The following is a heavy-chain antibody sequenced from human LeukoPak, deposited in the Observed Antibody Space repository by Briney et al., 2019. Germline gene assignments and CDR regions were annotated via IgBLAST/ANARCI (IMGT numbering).Heavy chain of an antibody. Sequence: KASETLSLTCAVSGGSISSSNWWSWVRQPPGKGLEWIGEIYHSGSTNYNPSLKSRVTISVDKSKNRFSLKLSSVTAADTAVYYCARDERDIVVGGAFDIWGQGTMVTVSS. CDR1: GGSISSSNW. CDR3: ARDERDIVVGGAFDI. J-gene: IGHJ3*02. CDR2: IYHSGST. V-gene: IGHV4-4*02. D-gene: IGHD2-15*01.